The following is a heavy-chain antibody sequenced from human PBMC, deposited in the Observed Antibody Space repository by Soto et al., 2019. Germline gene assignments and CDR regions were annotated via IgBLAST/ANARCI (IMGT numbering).Heavy chain of an antibody. V-gene: IGHV3-9*01. CDR3: GKDISSGGWYYYYGMDV. J-gene: IGHJ6*02. CDR1: GFTFDDYA. D-gene: IGHD6-19*01. CDR2: ISWNSGSI. Sequence: QPGGSLRLSCAASGFTFDDYAMHWVRQAPGKGLEWVSGISWNSGSIGYADSVKGRFTISRDNAKNSLYLQMNSLRAEDTALYYCGKDISSGGWYYYYGMDVWGQGTTVTVSS.